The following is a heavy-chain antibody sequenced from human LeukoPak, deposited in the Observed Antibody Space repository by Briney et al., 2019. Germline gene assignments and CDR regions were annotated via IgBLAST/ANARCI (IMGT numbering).Heavy chain of an antibody. CDR2: INSDGSST. V-gene: IGHV3-74*01. CDR1: GFTFSSYW. CDR3: ARDSFDSSGYYYEGNWFDP. Sequence: PGGSLRLSCAASGFTFSSYWMHWVRRAPGKGLVWVSRINSDGSSTRYADSVKGRFTISRDNAKNTLYLQMNSLRVEDTAVYYCARDSFDSSGYYYEGNWFDPWGQGTLVTVPS. J-gene: IGHJ5*02. D-gene: IGHD3-22*01.